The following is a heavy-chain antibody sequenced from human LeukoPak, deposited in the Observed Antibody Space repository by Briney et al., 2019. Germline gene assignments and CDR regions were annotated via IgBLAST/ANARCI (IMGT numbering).Heavy chain of an antibody. CDR2: IIPIFGTA. CDR3: ARDGSGTHGYYVDV. J-gene: IGHJ6*03. D-gene: IGHD3-10*01. CDR1: GGTFSSYA. V-gene: IGHV1-69*06. Sequence: SVKVSCKASGGTFSSYAISWVRQAPGQGLEWMGGIIPIFGTANYAQKFQGRVTITADKSTSTAYMELSSLRSEDTAVYYCARDGSGTHGYYVDVWGKGTTVTVSS.